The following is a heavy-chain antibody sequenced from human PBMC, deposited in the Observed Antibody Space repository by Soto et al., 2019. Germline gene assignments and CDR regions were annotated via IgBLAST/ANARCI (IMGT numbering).Heavy chain of an antibody. D-gene: IGHD2-2*01. Sequence: EVQLLESGGGLVQPGGSLRLSCAASGFTFSSYAMSWVRQAPGKGLEWVSAISGSGGSTYYADSVKGRFTISRYNSKHTPYLHMNSLRSADTAVYYCSVRVLVPPPPGRYWGQGTLVTVSS. J-gene: IGHJ4*02. V-gene: IGHV3-23*01. CDR1: GFTFSSYA. CDR2: ISGSGGST. CDR3: SVRVLVPPPPGRY.